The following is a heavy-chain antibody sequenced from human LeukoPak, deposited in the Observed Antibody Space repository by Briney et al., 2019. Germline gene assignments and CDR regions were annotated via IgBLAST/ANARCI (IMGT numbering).Heavy chain of an antibody. Sequence: PSETLSLTCTVSGCSISSSIYYWGWIRQPPGKGLEWIGSIYYSGSTYYNPSLKSRVTISVDTSKNQFSLKLGSVTAADTAVYYCARAKPTIFGTNPAWFDPWGQGTLVTVSS. CDR2: IYYSGST. J-gene: IGHJ5*02. CDR3: ARAKPTIFGTNPAWFDP. CDR1: GCSISSSIYY. V-gene: IGHV4-39*07. D-gene: IGHD3-3*01.